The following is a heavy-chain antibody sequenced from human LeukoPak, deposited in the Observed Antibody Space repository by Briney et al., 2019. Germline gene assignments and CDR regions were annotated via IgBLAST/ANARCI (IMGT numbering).Heavy chain of an antibody. Sequence: SVKVSYQASLGTFSRYAISWVRQAPGKGLEWMGGINPIFGTANYAQKFQGRVTNTTSESTSTAFLELSSRRSEDTAVYYWARDLRGSDGYYYMDVWGKGPRSPSP. CDR1: LGTFSRYA. CDR2: INPIFGTA. V-gene: IGHV1-69*05. J-gene: IGHJ6*03. CDR3: ARDLRGSDGYYYMDV. D-gene: IGHD2-15*01.